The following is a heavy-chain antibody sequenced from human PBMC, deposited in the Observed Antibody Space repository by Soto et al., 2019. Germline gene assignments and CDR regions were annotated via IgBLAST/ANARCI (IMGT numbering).Heavy chain of an antibody. CDR3: AKGQQLVSEYFDY. Sequence: EVQLLESGGGLVQPGGSLRLSCAASGFTFSSYAMSWVRQAPGKGLEGVSAISGSGGSTYYADSVKGRFTISRDNSKNTLYLQMNSLRAEDTAVYYCAKGQQLVSEYFDYWGQGTLVTVSS. V-gene: IGHV3-23*01. D-gene: IGHD6-6*01. CDR2: ISGSGGST. J-gene: IGHJ4*02. CDR1: GFTFSSYA.